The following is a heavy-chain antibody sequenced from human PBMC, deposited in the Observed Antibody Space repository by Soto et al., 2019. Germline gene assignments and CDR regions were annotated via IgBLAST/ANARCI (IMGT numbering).Heavy chain of an antibody. J-gene: IGHJ4*02. CDR1: GGSISSYY. CDR3: ARLWGWYFDY. V-gene: IGHV4-59*01. Sequence: SETLSLTCTVSGGSISSYYWSWIRQPPGKGLEWIGYIYYSGSTNYNPSLKSRVTISVDTSKNQFSLKLSSVTAADMAVYYCARLWGWYFDYWGQGTLVTVSS. CDR2: IYYSGST. D-gene: IGHD2-21*01.